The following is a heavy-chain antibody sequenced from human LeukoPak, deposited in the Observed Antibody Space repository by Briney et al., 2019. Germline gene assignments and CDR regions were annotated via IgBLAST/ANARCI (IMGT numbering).Heavy chain of an antibody. Sequence: ASVKVSCKASGYSFTGYYMHWVRQAPGQGLEWMGWINPNSGGTNYAQKFQGRVTMTRDTSISTAYMELSRLRSDDTAVYYCARLPRVLSSLINWYDPWGQGTLVTVSS. CDR3: ARLPRVLSSLINWYDP. CDR1: GYSFTGYY. D-gene: IGHD3-16*01. J-gene: IGHJ5*02. V-gene: IGHV1-2*02. CDR2: INPNSGGT.